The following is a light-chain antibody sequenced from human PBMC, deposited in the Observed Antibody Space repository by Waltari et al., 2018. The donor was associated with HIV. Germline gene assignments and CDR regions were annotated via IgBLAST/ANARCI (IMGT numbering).Light chain of an antibody. Sequence: QLVLTQSPSASASLGASVKLTCTLSSGHANYAIAWHQLQPGKGPRYLMNVNDDGSHNKGAGIPVRFSGSSSGAERFLIISSLQSQDEAEYYCQTWAPGIRVFGGGTKLTVL. CDR1: SGHANYA. CDR2: VNDDGSH. J-gene: IGLJ3*02. V-gene: IGLV4-69*01. CDR3: QTWAPGIRV.